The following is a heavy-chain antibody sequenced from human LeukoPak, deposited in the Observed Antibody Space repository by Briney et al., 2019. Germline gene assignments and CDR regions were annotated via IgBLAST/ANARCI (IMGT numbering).Heavy chain of an antibody. J-gene: IGHJ4*02. CDR1: GGISHPYA. Sequence: SVKVSCKASGGISHPYAIAWLRQAPGQGLEWMGGITPLVSTTVYARKLQGKVTFTADEATRTVYMELRSLNSDDTAIYYCARGNGTYTPSDHWGQGTLVTVSS. CDR3: ARGNGTYTPSDH. D-gene: IGHD1-26*01. V-gene: IGHV1-69*01. CDR2: ITPLVSTT.